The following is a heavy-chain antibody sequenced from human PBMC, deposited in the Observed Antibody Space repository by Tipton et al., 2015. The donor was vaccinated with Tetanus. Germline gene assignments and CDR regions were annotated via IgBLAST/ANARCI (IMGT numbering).Heavy chain of an antibody. CDR3: ARATSTGPAYNWFDP. CDR2: INHRGGT. Sequence: TLSLTCAVSGGSFGGTYWSWVRQPPGKGLEWIGEINHRGGTMYNPSLKSRVTISGDTSKNRFSLNLTSVTAADTAVYYCARATSTGPAYNWFDPWGQGTLVTVSS. D-gene: IGHD2-8*02. V-gene: IGHV4-34*01. CDR1: GGSFGGTY. J-gene: IGHJ5*02.